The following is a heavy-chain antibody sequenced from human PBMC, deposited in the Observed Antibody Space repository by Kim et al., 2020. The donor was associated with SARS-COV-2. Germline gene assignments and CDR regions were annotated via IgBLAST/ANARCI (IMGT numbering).Heavy chain of an antibody. Sequence: GGSLRLSCAASGFTFSSYGMHWVRQAPGKGLEWVAVISYDGSNKYYADSVKGRFTISRDNSKNTLYLQMNSLRAEDTAMYYCAKPISGSDAYFDYWGQGT. CDR3: AKPISGSDAYFDY. D-gene: IGHD3-16*01. J-gene: IGHJ4*02. V-gene: IGHV3-30*18. CDR2: ISYDGSNK. CDR1: GFTFSSYG.